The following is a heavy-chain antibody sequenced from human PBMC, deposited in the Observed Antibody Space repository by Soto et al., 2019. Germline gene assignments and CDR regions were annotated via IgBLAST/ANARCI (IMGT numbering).Heavy chain of an antibody. D-gene: IGHD5-12*01. CDR3: ARVVREYSGYALKPPGWYCYMDV. CDR1: GGSISSSSYY. CDR2: IYYSGST. V-gene: IGHV4-39*01. J-gene: IGHJ6*03. Sequence: SETLSLTCTVSGGSISSSSYYWGWIRQPPGKGLEWIGSIYYSGSTYYNPSLKSRVTISVDTSKNQFSLKLSSVTAADTAVYYCARVVREYSGYALKPPGWYCYMDVWGKGTTVTVSS.